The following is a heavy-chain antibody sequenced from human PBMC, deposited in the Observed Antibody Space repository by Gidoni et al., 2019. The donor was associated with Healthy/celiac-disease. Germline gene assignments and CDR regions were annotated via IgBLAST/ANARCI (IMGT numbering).Heavy chain of an antibody. CDR3: ARDGTYQPLLGGFDY. V-gene: IGHV3-66*01. CDR1: GFTASSNY. D-gene: IGHD2-21*02. CDR2: IHSGGST. J-gene: IGHJ4*02. Sequence: VSLVESGGGLVQPGWSLRRSWPATGFTASSNYMSWVRQAQGKGLGLGSVIHSGGSTYYASSVTRRFTISRTNSKHTLYLQMNSLSAEATAVYYGARDGTYQPLLGGFDYWGQGTLVTVSS.